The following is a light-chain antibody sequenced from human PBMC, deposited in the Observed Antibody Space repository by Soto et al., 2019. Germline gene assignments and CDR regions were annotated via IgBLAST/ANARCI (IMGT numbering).Light chain of an antibody. V-gene: IGLV2-8*01. CDR1: SSDVGGYHY. Sequence: QSALTQPASESGSPGQSVTISCTGTSSDVGGYHYVSWYQQHPGKSPKLMLYEVSKRPSGVPDRFSGSKSGNTASLTVSGLQAEDEADYYCSSYAGSNNVVFGGGPKLTVL. CDR3: SSYAGSNNVV. CDR2: EVS. J-gene: IGLJ2*01.